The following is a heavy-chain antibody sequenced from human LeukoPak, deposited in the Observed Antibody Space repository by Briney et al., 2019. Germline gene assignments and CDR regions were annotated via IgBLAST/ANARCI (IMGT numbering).Heavy chain of an antibody. CDR1: GFTFSSYS. Sequence: GGSLRLSCAAPGFTFSSYSMNWVRQAPGKGLEWVSSISSSSSYIYYADSVKGRFTISRDNAKNSLYLQMNSLRAEDTAVYYCAREVESMVRGVIGYWGQGTLVTVSS. V-gene: IGHV3-21*01. J-gene: IGHJ4*02. CDR3: AREVESMVRGVIGY. CDR2: ISSSSSYI. D-gene: IGHD3-10*01.